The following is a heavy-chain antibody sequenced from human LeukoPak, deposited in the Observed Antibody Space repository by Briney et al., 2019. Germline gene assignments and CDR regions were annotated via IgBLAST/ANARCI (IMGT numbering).Heavy chain of an antibody. D-gene: IGHD1-26*01. CDR1: GFTFSSYA. V-gene: IGHV3-23*01. J-gene: IGHJ4*02. CDR3: AKGTRELRYFDY. Sequence: GGSLRLPCAASGFTFSSYAMSWVRQAPGKGLEWVSAISGSGGSTYYADSVKGRFTISRDNSKNTLYLQMNSLRAEDTAVYYCAKGTRELRYFDYWGQGTLVTVSS. CDR2: ISGSGGST.